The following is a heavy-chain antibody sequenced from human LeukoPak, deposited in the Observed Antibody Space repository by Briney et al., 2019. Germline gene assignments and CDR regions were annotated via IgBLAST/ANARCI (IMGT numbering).Heavy chain of an antibody. CDR2: IKQDGSEK. V-gene: IGHV3-7*01. CDR1: GGSISSSSYY. J-gene: IGHJ5*02. CDR3: VKKKNGET. D-gene: IGHD3-10*01. Sequence: ETLSLTCTVSGGSISSSSYYWGWIRQPPGKGLEWVANIKQDGSEKYYVDSVKGRFTISRDNAKNSLYLQMNSLRAEDTAMYYCVKKKNGETWGQGTLVTVSS.